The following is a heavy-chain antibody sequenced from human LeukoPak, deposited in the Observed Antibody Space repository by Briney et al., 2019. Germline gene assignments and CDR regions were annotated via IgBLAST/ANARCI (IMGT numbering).Heavy chain of an antibody. D-gene: IGHD5-12*01. CDR3: ARDRRLRFDAFDI. CDR1: GGSISGFH. J-gene: IGHJ3*02. Sequence: SETLSLTCTVSGGSISGFHWSWIRQPPGMGLEWIGYIYYNGNTNYNPSLKSRVTISVDSSTNQFSLKLSSVTAADTAVYYCARDRRLRFDAFDIWGQGTMVTVSS. V-gene: IGHV4-59*01. CDR2: IYYNGNT.